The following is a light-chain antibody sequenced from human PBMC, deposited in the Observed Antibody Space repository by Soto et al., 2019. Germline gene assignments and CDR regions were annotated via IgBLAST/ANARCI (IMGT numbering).Light chain of an antibody. CDR3: QQYQSYLS. Sequence: DIQLTQSPSTLSASVGDRVTITCRASQRIDRYLAWYQQKPGKAPKLLVYDASTLEGGVPSRFSGSGSATEFTLTISSLQPDDFATYFCQQYQSYLSFAGGTKVDIK. V-gene: IGKV1-5*01. CDR1: QRIDRY. CDR2: DAS. J-gene: IGKJ4*01.